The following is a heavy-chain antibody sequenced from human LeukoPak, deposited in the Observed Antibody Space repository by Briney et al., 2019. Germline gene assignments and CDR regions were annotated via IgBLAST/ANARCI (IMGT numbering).Heavy chain of an antibody. CDR2: INPNSGGT. CDR3: ASRRRVFGDYGAGFAP. CDR1: GYTFTGYY. Sequence: ASVKVCFNAAGYTFTGYYMDRVRQAPGQGLEWMGWINPNSGGTNYAQKFQGRVTMTRDTSISTAYMELSRLRSDDTAVYYCASRRRVFGDYGAGFAPAGQGTLVTVSS. V-gene: IGHV1-2*02. D-gene: IGHD4-17*01. J-gene: IGHJ5*02.